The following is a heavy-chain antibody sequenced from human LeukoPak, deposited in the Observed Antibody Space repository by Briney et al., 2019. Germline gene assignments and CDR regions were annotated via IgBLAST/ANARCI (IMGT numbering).Heavy chain of an antibody. CDR3: ARTSGSRYYFDY. CDR1: GFSLSTSGMC. Sequence: SGPALVKPPQTLTLTCTFSGFSLSTSGMCVSWIRQPPEKALEWLARIDWDDDKYYSTSLKTSLTISKDTSKNQVVLTMTNMDPVDTATYYCARTSGSRYYFDYWGQGTLVTVSS. V-gene: IGHV2-70*11. D-gene: IGHD1-26*01. J-gene: IGHJ4*02. CDR2: IDWDDDK.